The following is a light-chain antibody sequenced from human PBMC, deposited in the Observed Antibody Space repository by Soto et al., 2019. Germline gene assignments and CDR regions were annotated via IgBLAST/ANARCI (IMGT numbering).Light chain of an antibody. Sequence: EIVLTQSPGTLSLSPGERATLSCRASQSVSSSYLAWYQQKPGQAPRLLIYGASSRATGIPDRFSCSGSGTDFSLTISRLEPEDFAVYYCQQYGSSPVTVGGGSKVEIK. V-gene: IGKV3-20*01. CDR3: QQYGSSPVT. CDR2: GAS. J-gene: IGKJ4*01. CDR1: QSVSSSY.